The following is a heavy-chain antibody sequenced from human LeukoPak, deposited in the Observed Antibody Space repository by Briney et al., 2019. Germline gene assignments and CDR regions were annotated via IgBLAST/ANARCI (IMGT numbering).Heavy chain of an antibody. CDR3: ARAGNYYDSSGYSSDVFDL. V-gene: IGHV3-30-3*01. CDR1: GFTFSSYA. D-gene: IGHD3-22*01. Sequence: PGRSLRLSCAASGFTFSSYAMHWVRQAAGKGLEGVSVISYDGSNKYYADSVKGRFNISRENSKHTLYLQMNSLRAEDTDVYYCARAGNYYDSSGYSSDVFDLWAKGKMDRVSS. J-gene: IGHJ3*01. CDR2: ISYDGSNK.